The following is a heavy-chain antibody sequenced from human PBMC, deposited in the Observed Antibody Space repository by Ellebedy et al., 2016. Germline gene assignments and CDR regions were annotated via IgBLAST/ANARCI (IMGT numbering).Heavy chain of an antibody. Sequence: ASVKVSCKASGYSFTNYAINWVRQAPGQGLEWMGVISVYNGDTNYAEKFQGRVTMTTDTSTSTAYMELRSLRSDDTAVYYCARDSRVTFGGLIVYFDFWGQGTLVTVSS. CDR3: ARDSRVTFGGLIVYFDF. CDR1: GYSFTNYA. CDR2: ISVYNGDT. D-gene: IGHD3-16*02. J-gene: IGHJ4*02. V-gene: IGHV1-18*04.